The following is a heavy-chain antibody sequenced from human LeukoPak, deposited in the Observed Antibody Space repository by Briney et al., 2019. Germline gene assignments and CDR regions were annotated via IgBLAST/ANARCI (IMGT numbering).Heavy chain of an antibody. CDR2: IWNDGSNK. V-gene: IGHV3-33*01. J-gene: IGHJ3*02. CDR3: ARQVGVDDAFDI. Sequence: GGSLRLSCAASGYTFSNNGMHWVRQAPGKGLEWVAVIWNDGSNKYYADSVKGRFTISRDNAKTSLYLQMNSLRAEDTAVYYCARQVGVDDAFDIWGQGTKVTVSS. D-gene: IGHD1-26*01. CDR1: GYTFSNNG.